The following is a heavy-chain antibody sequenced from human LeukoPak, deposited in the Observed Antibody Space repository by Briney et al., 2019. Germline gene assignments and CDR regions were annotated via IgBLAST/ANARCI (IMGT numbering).Heavy chain of an antibody. CDR1: GVSFSGYY. Sequence: PSETLSLTCAVYGVSFSGYYWSWIRQPPGKGLEWLGEINHSGSTNYNPSLKSRVTISVDTSKNQFSLKLSSVTAADTAVYYCAGGDYDILTGYYRNWFDPWGQGTLVTVSS. CDR2: INHSGST. J-gene: IGHJ5*02. V-gene: IGHV4-34*01. D-gene: IGHD3-9*01. CDR3: AGGDYDILTGYYRNWFDP.